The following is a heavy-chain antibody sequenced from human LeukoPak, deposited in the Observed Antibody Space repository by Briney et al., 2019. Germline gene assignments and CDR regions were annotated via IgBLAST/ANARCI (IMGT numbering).Heavy chain of an antibody. V-gene: IGHV4-59*01. D-gene: IGHD3-3*01. CDR3: ARAYYDFWSGYSHGYYMDV. CDR1: GGSISSYY. J-gene: IGHJ6*03. Sequence: SGTLSLTCTVSGGSISSYYWSWVRQPPGKGLEWSGCIYYSGSANYNPSLTSRVTISVDTSKNQFSLKLSSVTAADTAVYYCARAYYDFWSGYSHGYYMDVWGKGTTVTVSS. CDR2: IYYSGSA.